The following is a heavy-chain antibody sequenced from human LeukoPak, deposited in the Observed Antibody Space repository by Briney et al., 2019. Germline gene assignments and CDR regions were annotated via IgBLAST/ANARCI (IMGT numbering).Heavy chain of an antibody. CDR3: ARQGWFGELLSPLDY. CDR1: GGSISSYY. Sequence: SETLSLTCTVSGGSISSYYWSWVRQPPGKGLEWIGYIYYSVRTTYSPSLKSRVTLSVDMSKNQLSLSLSSVTAADTAVYYCARQGWFGELLSPLDYWGQGTLVTVSS. V-gene: IGHV4-59*08. D-gene: IGHD3-10*01. J-gene: IGHJ4*02. CDR2: IYYSVRT.